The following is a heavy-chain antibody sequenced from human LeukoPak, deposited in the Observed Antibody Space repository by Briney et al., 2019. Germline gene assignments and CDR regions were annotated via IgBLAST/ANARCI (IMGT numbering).Heavy chain of an antibody. J-gene: IGHJ4*02. CDR2: INHSGST. Sequence: SETLSLTCAVYGGSFSGYYWSWIRQPPGKGLEWIGEINHSGSTNYNPSLKSRVTISVDTSKNQFSLKLSSVTAADTAVYYCASGALLGSSGRIDYWGQGTLVTVSS. D-gene: IGHD3-22*01. CDR3: ASGALLGSSGRIDY. V-gene: IGHV4-34*01. CDR1: GGSFSGYY.